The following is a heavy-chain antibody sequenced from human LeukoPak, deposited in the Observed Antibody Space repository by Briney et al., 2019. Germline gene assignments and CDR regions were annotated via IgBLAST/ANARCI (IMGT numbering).Heavy chain of an antibody. V-gene: IGHV3-53*01. CDR2: IYSGGST. J-gene: IGHJ4*02. Sequence: GGSLRLSCAASGFTVSSNYMSWVRQAPGKGLEWVSVIYSGGSTYYADSVKGRFTISRDNSKNTLYLQMNSLRAEDAAVYYCAKDYYDSSGYYYGYHYWGQGTLVTVSS. CDR3: AKDYYDSSGYYYGYHY. CDR1: GFTVSSNY. D-gene: IGHD3-22*01.